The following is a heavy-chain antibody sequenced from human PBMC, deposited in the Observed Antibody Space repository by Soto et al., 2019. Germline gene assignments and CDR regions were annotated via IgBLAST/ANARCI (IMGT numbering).Heavy chain of an antibody. J-gene: IGHJ4*02. Sequence: SETLSLTCTVSVGSVSSGSYYWNWIRQPPGKGLEWTGSIYHSGSTDYNPSLKSRVAISVDTSQNQFSLKLGSVTAAVTAVYYCATVSLQLTTMDYWGQGALVTVSS. CDR2: IYHSGST. CDR3: ATVSLQLTTMDY. V-gene: IGHV4-61*01. D-gene: IGHD4-4*01. CDR1: VGSVSSGSYY.